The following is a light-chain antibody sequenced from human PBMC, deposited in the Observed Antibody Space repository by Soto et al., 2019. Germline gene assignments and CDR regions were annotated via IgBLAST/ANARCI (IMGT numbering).Light chain of an antibody. Sequence: DIQMTQSPSTLSASVGDRGTITCRASESIRTWLAWYQHKPGEAPKVLVYGASTLESGVPSRFSGSGSGTEFTLTISSLQPDDFATYYCQQYYSYPWTFGQGTKVEIK. J-gene: IGKJ1*01. V-gene: IGKV1-5*01. CDR2: GAS. CDR3: QQYYSYPWT. CDR1: ESIRTW.